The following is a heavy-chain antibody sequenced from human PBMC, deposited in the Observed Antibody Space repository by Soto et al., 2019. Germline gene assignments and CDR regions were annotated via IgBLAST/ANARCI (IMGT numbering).Heavy chain of an antibody. V-gene: IGHV3-33*01. D-gene: IGHD3-22*01. CDR2: IWYDGSNK. Sequence: GGSLRLSCAASGFTFSSYGMHWVRQAPGKGLEWVAVIWYDGSNKYYADSVKGRFTISRDNSKNTLYLQMNSLRAEDTAVYYCARDLGYDSSGKAGYWGQGTLVTVSS. CDR3: ARDLGYDSSGKAGY. J-gene: IGHJ4*02. CDR1: GFTFSSYG.